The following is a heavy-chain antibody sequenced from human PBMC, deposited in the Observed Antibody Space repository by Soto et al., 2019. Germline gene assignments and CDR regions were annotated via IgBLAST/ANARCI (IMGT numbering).Heavy chain of an antibody. V-gene: IGHV3-23*01. CDR3: AKGVRQLGYYYGMDV. J-gene: IGHJ6*02. CDR1: GFTFSSYA. CDR2: ISGSGGST. D-gene: IGHD6-6*01. Sequence: PGVSLRLSCAACGFTFSSYAMSWVRQAPGKGLEWVSAISGSGGSTYYADSVKGRFTISRDNSKNTLYLQMNSLRAEDTAVYYCAKGVRQLGYYYGMDVWGQGTTVTVSS.